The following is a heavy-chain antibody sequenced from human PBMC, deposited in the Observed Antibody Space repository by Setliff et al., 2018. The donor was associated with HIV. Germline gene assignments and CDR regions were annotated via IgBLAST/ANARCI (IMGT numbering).Heavy chain of an antibody. CDR2: IHHSGSS. D-gene: IGHD3-16*02. CDR3: ASGWVRQSRRFGGVIVLPPFDY. Sequence: SETLSLTCTVSGGSISSSDFYWNWIRQRPGKALEWIGYIHHSGSSSHNPSLKSRLTTSINASKSQFSLRLSSVTAADTAVYYCASGWVRQSRRFGGVIVLPPFDYWGQGTLVTVSS. J-gene: IGHJ4*02. V-gene: IGHV4-31*03. CDR1: GGSISSSDFY.